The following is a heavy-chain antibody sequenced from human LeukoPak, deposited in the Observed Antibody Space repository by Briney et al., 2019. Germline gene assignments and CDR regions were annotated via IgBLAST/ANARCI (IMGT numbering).Heavy chain of an antibody. Sequence: ASVKVSCKASGYTFTGYYIHWVRQAPGQGLECMGWINPNSGGTNYAQKFQGRATMTRDTSISTAYMELNRLRSDDTAVYYCARGGSGSYFSWLDPWGQGTLVTVSS. J-gene: IGHJ5*02. V-gene: IGHV1-2*02. CDR2: INPNSGGT. D-gene: IGHD3-10*01. CDR3: ARGGSGSYFSWLDP. CDR1: GYTFTGYY.